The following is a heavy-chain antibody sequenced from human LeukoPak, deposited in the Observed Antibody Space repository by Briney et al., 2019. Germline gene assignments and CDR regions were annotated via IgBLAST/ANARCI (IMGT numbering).Heavy chain of an antibody. CDR2: IYTSGST. Sequence: SETLSLTCTVSGGSIGSYYWSWIRQPAGKGLEWIGRIYTSGSTNYNPSLKSRVTMSVDTSKNQFSLKLSSVTAADTAVYYCARERLVVVVPAANLNWFDPWGQGTLVTVSS. V-gene: IGHV4-4*07. CDR3: ARERLVVVVPAANLNWFDP. D-gene: IGHD2-2*01. CDR1: GGSIGSYY. J-gene: IGHJ5*02.